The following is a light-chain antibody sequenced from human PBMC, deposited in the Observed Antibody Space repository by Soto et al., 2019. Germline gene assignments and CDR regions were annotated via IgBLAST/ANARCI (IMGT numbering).Light chain of an antibody. Sequence: EIVLTQSPGTLALSPGERATLSCRASQSIISTYLAWYQQKPGQAPRLLIYGASSRATGVPDRFSRSGSGTDFTLIIRRLEPEDSAVYYCQQYGRSPPWTFGQGTKVEI. V-gene: IGKV3-20*01. J-gene: IGKJ1*01. CDR1: QSIISTY. CDR3: QQYGRSPPWT. CDR2: GAS.